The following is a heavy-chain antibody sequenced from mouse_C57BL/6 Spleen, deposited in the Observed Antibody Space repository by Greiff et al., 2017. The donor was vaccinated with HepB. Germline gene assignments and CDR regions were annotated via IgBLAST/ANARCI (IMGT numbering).Heavy chain of an antibody. Sequence: VQLQQPGAELVRPGTSVKLSCKASGYTFTSYWMHWVKQRPGQGLEWIGVIDPSDSYTNYNQKFKGKATLTVDTSSSTAYMQLSSLTSEDSAVYYCARGVYYGISPYAMDYWGQGTSVTVSS. CDR3: ARGVYYGISPYAMDY. V-gene: IGHV1-59*01. J-gene: IGHJ4*01. CDR1: GYTFTSYW. D-gene: IGHD1-1*01. CDR2: IDPSDSYT.